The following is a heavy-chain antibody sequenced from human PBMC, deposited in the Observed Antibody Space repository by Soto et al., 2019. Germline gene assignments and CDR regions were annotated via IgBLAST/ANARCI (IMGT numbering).Heavy chain of an antibody. J-gene: IGHJ3*02. CDR2: MNPNSGNT. V-gene: IGHV1-8*01. CDR3: ASESSSGAFDI. D-gene: IGHD1-26*01. Sequence: QVQLVQSGAEVKKPGASVKVSCKTSGYTFTSYDINWVRQATGQGLEWMGWMNPNSGNTAYAQKFQGRVTMTRNTWNSTANRGLSTLRSEDTAVYYCASESSSGAFDIWGQGTMVTVSS. CDR1: GYTFTSYD.